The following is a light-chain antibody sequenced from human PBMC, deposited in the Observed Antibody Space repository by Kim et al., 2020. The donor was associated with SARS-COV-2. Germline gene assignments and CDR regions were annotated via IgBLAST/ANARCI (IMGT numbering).Light chain of an antibody. CDR1: QSVNS. V-gene: IGKV3-20*01. J-gene: IGKJ4*01. Sequence: PVYIATLACRASQSVNSIAWYQQKPGQAPRLLIYAASSRAAGVPDRFSGSGPGTDFTLTISRLEPEDFAVFYCHLYGCSALTFGGGTKVVIK. CDR2: AAS. CDR3: HLYGCSALT.